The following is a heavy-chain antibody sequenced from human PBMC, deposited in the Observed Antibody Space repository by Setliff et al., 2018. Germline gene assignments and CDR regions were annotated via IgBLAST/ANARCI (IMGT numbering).Heavy chain of an antibody. J-gene: IGHJ4*02. D-gene: IGHD3-10*01. Sequence: GASVKVSCKASGGTFSSYAISWVRQAPGQGLEWVGGIIPILRTADYAQKFQGRVTVTTDESTSTAYMELSSLRSEDTALYYCAKEAFYGGPFDYWGQGTLVTVSS. CDR2: IIPILRTA. CDR3: AKEAFYGGPFDY. V-gene: IGHV1-69*05. CDR1: GGTFSSYA.